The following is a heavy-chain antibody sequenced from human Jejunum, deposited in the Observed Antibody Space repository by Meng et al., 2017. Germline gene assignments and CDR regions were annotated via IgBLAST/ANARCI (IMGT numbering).Heavy chain of an antibody. CDR1: GFTFSSYC. D-gene: IGHD6-13*01. V-gene: IGHV3-7*01. CDR2: IKQDGSEK. J-gene: IGHJ3*02. CDR3: ARAYSSWYVPSDAFDI. Sequence: GESLKISCAASGFTFSSYCMSWVRQTPGKGLEWVANIKQDGSEKNYVDSVNGRFTISRDNAKNSLYLQMNSLRDEDTALYYRARAYSSWYVPSDAFDIWGQGTMVTVSS.